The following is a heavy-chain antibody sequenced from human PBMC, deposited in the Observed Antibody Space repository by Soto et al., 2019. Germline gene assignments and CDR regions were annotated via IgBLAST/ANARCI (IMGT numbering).Heavy chain of an antibody. CDR1: GFTFSNYD. J-gene: IGHJ4*02. CDR3: ARGRLISLYYFDY. CDR2: IVTAGDT. D-gene: IGHD2-15*01. Sequence: PGGSLRLSCAASGFTFSNYDMHWVRQVTGKGLEWVSTIVTAGDTYYPGSVKGRFTISRENAKNSLYLQMNSLRAEDTAVYYCARGRLISLYYFDYWGQGTLVTVSS. V-gene: IGHV3-13*01.